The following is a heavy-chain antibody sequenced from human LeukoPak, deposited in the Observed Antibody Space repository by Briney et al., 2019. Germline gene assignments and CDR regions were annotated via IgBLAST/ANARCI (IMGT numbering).Heavy chain of an antibody. Sequence: SETLSLTCTVSGSSISSSSYYWGWIRQPPGKGLEWIGSIYYSGSTYYNPSLKSRVTISVDTSKNQFSLKLSSVTAADTAVYYCARGLVVLSYWGQGTLVTVSS. V-gene: IGHV4-39*01. D-gene: IGHD2-15*01. CDR2: IYYSGST. CDR1: GSSISSSSYY. CDR3: ARGLVVLSY. J-gene: IGHJ4*02.